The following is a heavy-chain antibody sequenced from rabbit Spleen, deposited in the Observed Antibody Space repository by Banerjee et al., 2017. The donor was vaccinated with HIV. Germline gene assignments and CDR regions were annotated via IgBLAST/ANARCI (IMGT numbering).Heavy chain of an antibody. CDR1: GVSFSSSSY. CDR2: IDTGSSGFT. D-gene: IGHD1-1*01. CDR3: ARDTSSSFSSYGMDL. J-gene: IGHJ6*01. V-gene: IGHV1S40*01. Sequence: QSLEESGGDLVKPGASLTLTCTASGVSFSSSSYMCWVRQAPGKGLEWIACIDTGSSGFTYFANWAKGRFTISRTSSTTVTLQMTSLTVADTATYFCARDTSSSFSSYGMDLWGPGTLVTVS.